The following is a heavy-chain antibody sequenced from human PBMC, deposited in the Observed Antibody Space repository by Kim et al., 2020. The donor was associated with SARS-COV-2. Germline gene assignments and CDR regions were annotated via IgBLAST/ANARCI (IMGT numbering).Heavy chain of an antibody. CDR3: AREGGHYYYYGMDV. D-gene: IGHD3-16*01. Sequence: AQKVTGRVTITADESTSTAYMGLSSLRSEDTAVYYCAREGGHYYYYGMDVWGQGTTVTVSS. J-gene: IGHJ6*02. V-gene: IGHV1-69*01.